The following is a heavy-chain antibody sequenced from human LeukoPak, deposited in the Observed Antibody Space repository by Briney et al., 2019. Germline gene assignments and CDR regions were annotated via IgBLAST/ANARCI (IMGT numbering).Heavy chain of an antibody. CDR3: ASRKLGNDY. CDR2: IYYTET. J-gene: IGHJ4*02. CDR1: GGSVSDYY. D-gene: IGHD7-27*01. Sequence: SETLSLTCTVSGGSVSDYYWGWIRQSPGKALEWIGYIYYTETSYNPSHKSRVTISADTSRDQFSLKLSSVTAADTAVYYCASRKLGNDYWGQGILVTVTS. V-gene: IGHV4-59*02.